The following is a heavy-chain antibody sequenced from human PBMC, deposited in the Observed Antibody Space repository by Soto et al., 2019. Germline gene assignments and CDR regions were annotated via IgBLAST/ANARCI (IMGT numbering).Heavy chain of an antibody. CDR1: GYSITSVHY. Sequence: PSETLSLTCDVSGYSITSVHYWGWIRQPPGKGLEWIGIIHHSGSTYYSPSLKSRVTISIDTSRNRFSLKVTSVTAADTAVYYCARRIEMTTMKNGMDVWGQGNTVTVSS. J-gene: IGHJ6*02. V-gene: IGHV4-38-2*01. CDR2: IHHSGST. CDR3: ARRIEMTTMKNGMDV.